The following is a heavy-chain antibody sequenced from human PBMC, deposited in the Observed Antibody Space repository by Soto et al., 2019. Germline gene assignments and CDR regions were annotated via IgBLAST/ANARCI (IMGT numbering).Heavy chain of an antibody. CDR3: APSVVAAPPNGFDS. Sequence: GGSLRLSCAASGFTFSSFAMGWVRQAPGKGLQWVSSISASGASTFYVDSVKGRFTVSRDNSKSTLSLQMTSLRDEDTAVYYCAPSVVAAPPNGFDSWGQGTPVTVSS. J-gene: IGHJ4*02. V-gene: IGHV3-23*01. CDR2: ISASGAST. CDR1: GFTFSSFA. D-gene: IGHD2-15*01.